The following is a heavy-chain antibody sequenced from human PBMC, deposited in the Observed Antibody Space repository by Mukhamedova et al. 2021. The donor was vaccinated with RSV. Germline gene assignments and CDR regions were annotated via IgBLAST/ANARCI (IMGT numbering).Heavy chain of an antibody. CDR2: IDPSGGGT. D-gene: IGHD2-2*03. CDR1: TTFF. CDR3: ARDGFGSPRRGAAFD. J-gene: IGHJ3*01. V-gene: IGHV1-46*01. Sequence: TTFFVHWVRQAPGQGLEWMGIIDPSGGGTTYAQKFQGRVAMTRDTSTSTAYMEVRSLRSEDTAGYYYARDGFGSPRRGAAFD.